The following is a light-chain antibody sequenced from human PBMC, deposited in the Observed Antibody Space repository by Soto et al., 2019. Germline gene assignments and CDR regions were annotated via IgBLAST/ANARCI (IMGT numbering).Light chain of an antibody. V-gene: IGKV1-39*01. CDR1: QGLSRY. Sequence: IQVTQSPSFLSSSVGNRITITLPARQGLSRYLNWYQQKPGKAPKLLIYAASSLQSGVPSRFSGSGSGTDFTLTISSLQPEDFATYYCQQSYSTPLTFGGGTKVEIK. J-gene: IGKJ4*01. CDR2: AAS. CDR3: QQSYSTPLT.